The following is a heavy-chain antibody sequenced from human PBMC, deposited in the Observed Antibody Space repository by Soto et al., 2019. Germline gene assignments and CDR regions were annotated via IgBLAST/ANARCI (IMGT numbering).Heavy chain of an antibody. CDR1: GFTFSSYA. V-gene: IGHV3-23*01. D-gene: IGHD3-9*01. CDR2: ISGSGGNT. Sequence: GGSLRLSCAASGFTFSSYAMSWVRQAPGKGLEWVSVISGSGGNTYYADAVKGRFTISRDNSKNTLYLQMYSLRAEYTAVYYCAKDGAAILTGDYFDYWGQGTLVTVSS. CDR3: AKDGAAILTGDYFDY. J-gene: IGHJ4*02.